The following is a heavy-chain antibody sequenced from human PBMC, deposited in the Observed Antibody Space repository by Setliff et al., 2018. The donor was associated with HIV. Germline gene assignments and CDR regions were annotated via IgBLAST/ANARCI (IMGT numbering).Heavy chain of an antibody. D-gene: IGHD6-13*01. Sequence: SLLLSFSSSFFPFLLSSMNWVRQAPGKGLEWVSYISSSSSTIYYADSVKGRFTISRDNATNSLYLQMNSLRAEDTAVYYCARSRAAGFDYWGQGTLVTVSS. V-gene: IGHV3-48*01. CDR1: FFPFLLSS. CDR2: ISSSSSTI. CDR3: ARSRAAGFDY. J-gene: IGHJ4*02.